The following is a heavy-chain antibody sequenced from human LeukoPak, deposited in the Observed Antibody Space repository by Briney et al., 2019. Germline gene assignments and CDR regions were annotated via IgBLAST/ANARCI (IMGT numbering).Heavy chain of an antibody. D-gene: IGHD2-15*01. V-gene: IGHV3-21*01. CDR3: ARARSGGYGKGNYFDY. J-gene: IGHJ4*02. CDR1: GFTFSSYS. CDR2: ISSSSSYI. Sequence: GGSLRLSCAASGFTFSSYSMNWVRQAPGKGLEWVSSISSSSSYIYYADSVKGRFTISRDNAKNSLYLQMNSLRAEDTAVYYCARARSGGYGKGNYFDYWGQGTLVTVSS.